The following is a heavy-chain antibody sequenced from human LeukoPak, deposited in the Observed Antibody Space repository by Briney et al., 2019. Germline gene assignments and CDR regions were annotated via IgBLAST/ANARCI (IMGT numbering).Heavy chain of an antibody. J-gene: IGHJ4*02. V-gene: IGHV4-59*11. CDR2: IYYSGST. CDR1: GGSISSHY. Sequence: NPSETLSLTCTVSGGSISSHYWSWIRQPPGKGLEWIGYIYYSGSTNYNPSLKSRVTISVDTSKNQFSLKLSSVTAADTAVYYCARAAGIAAHYFDYCGQGTLVTVSS. D-gene: IGHD6-6*01. CDR3: ARAAGIAAHYFDY.